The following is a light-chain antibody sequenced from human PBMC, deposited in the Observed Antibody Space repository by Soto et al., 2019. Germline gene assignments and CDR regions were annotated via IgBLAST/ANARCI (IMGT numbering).Light chain of an antibody. V-gene: IGKV3-15*01. CDR2: GAT. CDR3: QQYNNWPGT. J-gene: IGKJ3*01. CDR1: QSVSSN. Sequence: EIVMTQSPATLSVSPGERATLSCRASQSVSSNLAWYQQKPGQAPRLLIYGATTRATGIPARFSGSGSGKDLTLTISSQKSEYFAVYYCQQYNNWPGTFGPGTKVDIK.